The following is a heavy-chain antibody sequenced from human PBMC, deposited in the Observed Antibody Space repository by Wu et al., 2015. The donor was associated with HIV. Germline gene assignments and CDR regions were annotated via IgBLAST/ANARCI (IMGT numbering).Heavy chain of an antibody. V-gene: IGHV1-69*13. J-gene: IGHJ6*02. CDR2: IIPMYGKP. D-gene: IGHD2-15*01. Sequence: QVQLVQSGAGVKKPGSSVKVSCKASGGSFSDYAISWVRQAPGQGLEWMGRIIPMYGKPIDAQKFQGRITITADDSTSTVDMELSSLRSEDTAVYFCARDRDGGGFYYGMDVWGQETTVTVSS. CDR3: ARDRDGGGFYYGMDV. CDR1: GGSFSDYA.